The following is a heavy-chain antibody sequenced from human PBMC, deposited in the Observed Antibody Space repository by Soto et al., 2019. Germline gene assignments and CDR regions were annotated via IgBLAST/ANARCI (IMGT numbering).Heavy chain of an antibody. J-gene: IGHJ6*02. V-gene: IGHV1-2*02. D-gene: IGHD6-6*01. CDR3: ARDRVPFSSSSGHYYYGMDV. CDR2: MNPNSDGA. Sequence: QVHLVQSGAEVKEPGASVKVSCKASGYSFTDYYIHWVRQAPGQGLEWMGWMNPNSDGANYAHKFQGGVTMTTATSINTAYMELSRLTYDDTAVYYCARDRVPFSSSSGHYYYGMDVWGQGTTVTVSS. CDR1: GYSFTDYY.